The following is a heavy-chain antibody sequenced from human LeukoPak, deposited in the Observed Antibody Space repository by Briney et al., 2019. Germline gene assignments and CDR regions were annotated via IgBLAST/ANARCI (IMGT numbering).Heavy chain of an antibody. D-gene: IGHD6-6*01. Sequence: GASVKVSCKASGYTFTSYDINWVRQATGQGLEWMGWMNPNSGNTGYAQKFQGRVTMTRNTSISTAYMEPSSLGSEDTAVYYCARGIRGIAARPGRGWYFDYWGQGTLVTVSS. V-gene: IGHV1-8*01. CDR2: MNPNSGNT. CDR1: GYTFTSYD. CDR3: ARGIRGIAARPGRGWYFDY. J-gene: IGHJ4*02.